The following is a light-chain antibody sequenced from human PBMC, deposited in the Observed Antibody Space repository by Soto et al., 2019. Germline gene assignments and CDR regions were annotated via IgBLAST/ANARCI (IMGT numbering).Light chain of an antibody. CDR2: GNN. CDR3: ATWDDSLDVHV. J-gene: IGLJ1*01. CDR1: SSNIGINT. V-gene: IGLV1-44*01. Sequence: QPVLTQPPSTSGTPGQTIPISCSGGSSNIGINTVSWYEHLPGTAPRLLIYGNNQRPSGVPDRFSGSKSGTSASLAISGLQSEDEAHYYCATWDDSLDVHVFGTGTKVTVL.